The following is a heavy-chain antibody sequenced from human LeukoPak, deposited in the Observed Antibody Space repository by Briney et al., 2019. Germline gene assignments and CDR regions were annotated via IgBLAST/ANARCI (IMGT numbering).Heavy chain of an antibody. D-gene: IGHD6-19*01. CDR3: ARFRSGWYMDY. J-gene: IGHJ4*02. CDR1: GFTFSSYG. Sequence: SGRSLRLSCAASGFTFSSYGMHWVRQAPGKGQGWVAVIWNDGSKSNYPDSVKGRFTISRDDSKNTLFLQMSSLRVEDTAVYYCARFRSGWYMDYWGQGTLVTVSS. V-gene: IGHV3-33*01. CDR2: IWNDGSKS.